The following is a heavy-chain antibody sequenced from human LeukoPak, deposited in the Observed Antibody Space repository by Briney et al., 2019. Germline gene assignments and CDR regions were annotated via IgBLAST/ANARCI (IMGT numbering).Heavy chain of an antibody. Sequence: PSETLSLTCTVSGYSISSGYYWGWIRQPPGKGLEWIGSIYHSGSTYYNPSLKSRVTISVDTSKNQFSLKLSSVTAADTAVYYCATGIAAAHDAFDIWGQGTMVTVSS. D-gene: IGHD6-13*01. V-gene: IGHV4-38-2*02. J-gene: IGHJ3*02. CDR1: GYSISSGYY. CDR2: IYHSGST. CDR3: ATGIAAAHDAFDI.